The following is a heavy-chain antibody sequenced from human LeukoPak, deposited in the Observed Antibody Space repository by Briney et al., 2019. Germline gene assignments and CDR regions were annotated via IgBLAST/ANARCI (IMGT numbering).Heavy chain of an antibody. D-gene: IGHD7-27*01. CDR3: AKDGDNWGWEGYFDL. CDR2: ISWNSGSI. V-gene: IGHV3-9*03. CDR1: GFTFDDYA. J-gene: IGHJ2*01. Sequence: GGSLRLSCAASGFTFDDYAMHWVRQAPGKGLEWVSGISWNSGSIGYADSVKGRFTISRDNAKNSLYLQMNSLRAEDMALYYCAKDGDNWGWEGYFDLWGRGTLVTVSS.